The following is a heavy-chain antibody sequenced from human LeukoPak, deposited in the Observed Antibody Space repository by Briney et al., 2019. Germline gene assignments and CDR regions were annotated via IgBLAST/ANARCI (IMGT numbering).Heavy chain of an antibody. CDR1: GFTFSSYG. CDR3: ARAGKYYDSSGYYLNWFDP. J-gene: IGHJ5*02. D-gene: IGHD3-22*01. V-gene: IGHV3-33*01. CDR2: IWYDGSNK. Sequence: GSLRLSCAASGFTFSSYGMHWVRQAPGKGLEWVAVIWYDGSNKYYADSVKGRFTISRDNSKNTLYLQMNSLRAEDTAVYYCARAGKYYDSSGYYLNWFDPWGQGTLVTVSS.